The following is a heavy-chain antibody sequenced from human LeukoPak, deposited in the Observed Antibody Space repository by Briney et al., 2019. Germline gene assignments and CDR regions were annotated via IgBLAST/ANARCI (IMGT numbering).Heavy chain of an antibody. V-gene: IGHV3-23*01. J-gene: IGHJ6*02. CDR1: GFTFAGYA. Sequence: PGGSLRLSCAASGFTFAGYAMTWVRQAPGKGLEWVSLISGSGGSTYYADVVKGRFTISRDNSKSTLYLQMNSLRAEDTAVYYCGRYYVMDVWGQGTSVTVSS. CDR2: ISGSGGST. CDR3: GRYYVMDV.